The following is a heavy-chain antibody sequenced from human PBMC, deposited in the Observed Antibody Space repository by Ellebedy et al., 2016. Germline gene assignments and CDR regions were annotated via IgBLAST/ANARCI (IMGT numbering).Heavy chain of an antibody. J-gene: IGHJ5*02. CDR1: GYSFTSYW. D-gene: IGHD3-22*01. Sequence: GGSLRLSCKGSGYSFTSYWIGWVRQIPGNGLEWMGIIYPGNSDTRYSPSFQGQVTISADKSISTAYLQWSSLKASDTAMYYCSRYGIVAGGNWFDPWGQGTLVTVSS. V-gene: IGHV5-51*01. CDR2: IYPGNSDT. CDR3: SRYGIVAGGNWFDP.